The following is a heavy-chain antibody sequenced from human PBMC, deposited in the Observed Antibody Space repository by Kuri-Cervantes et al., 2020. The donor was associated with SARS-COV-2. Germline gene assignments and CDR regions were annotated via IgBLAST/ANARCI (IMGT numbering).Heavy chain of an antibody. V-gene: IGHV1-69*10. CDR2: IIPILGIA. CDR3: AKARGYLENGDYADY. Sequence: SVKVSCKASGGTFSSYAISWVRQAPGQGLEWMGGIIPILGIANYAQKFQGRVTITADKSTSTAYMELSSLGSEETAVYYCAKARGYLENGDYADYWGQGTLVTVSS. J-gene: IGHJ4*02. CDR1: GGTFSSYA. D-gene: IGHD4-17*01.